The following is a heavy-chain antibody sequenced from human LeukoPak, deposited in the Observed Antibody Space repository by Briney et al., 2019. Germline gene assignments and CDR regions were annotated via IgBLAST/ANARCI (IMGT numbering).Heavy chain of an antibody. J-gene: IGHJ4*02. CDR1: GGSFSGYY. Sequence: ETLSLTCAVYGGSFSGYYWSWIRQAPGKGLEWVSSISSSSSYIYYADSVKGRFTISRDNAENSLYLQMSSLRAEDTAVYYCARRYYGSATYRLPYDYWGQGTLVTVSS. CDR3: ARRYYGSATYRLPYDY. CDR2: ISSSSSYI. D-gene: IGHD3-22*01. V-gene: IGHV3-21*01.